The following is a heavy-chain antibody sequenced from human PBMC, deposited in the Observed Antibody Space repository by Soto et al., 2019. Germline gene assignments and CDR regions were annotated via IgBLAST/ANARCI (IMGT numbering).Heavy chain of an antibody. CDR2: VYRTGST. CDR3: TTFPLRRDDCGGDCYPTLDRL. Sequence: SETLSLTCAVSGGSISTSNWWSWVRQPPGKGLEWIGEVYRTGSTTYNPSLESRLTISVDKSKNQFSLKLTSVTAADTAVYYCTTFPLRRDDCGGDCYPTLDRLWGQGTLVTVSS. D-gene: IGHD2-21*02. J-gene: IGHJ4*02. V-gene: IGHV4-4*02. CDR1: GGSISTSNW.